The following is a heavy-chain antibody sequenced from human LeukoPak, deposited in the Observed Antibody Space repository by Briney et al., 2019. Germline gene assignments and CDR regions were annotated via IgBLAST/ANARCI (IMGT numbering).Heavy chain of an antibody. CDR1: VYTFNRYY. CDR2: VNPNSGAT. CDR3: ARVRIPVAGDAFDI. V-gene: IGHV1-2*02. D-gene: IGHD6-19*01. J-gene: IGHJ3*02. Sequence: ASVKVSCKASVYTFNRYYLHWVRQAPGQGREWMGWVNPNSGATTYAQKFQGRVTMTRDTSISTAYMELSRLRSDDTAVYFGARVRIPVAGDAFDIWGQGTMVTVSS.